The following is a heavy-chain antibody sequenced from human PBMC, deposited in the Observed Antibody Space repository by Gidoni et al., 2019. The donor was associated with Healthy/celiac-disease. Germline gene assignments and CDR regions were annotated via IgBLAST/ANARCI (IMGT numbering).Heavy chain of an antibody. CDR2: ISSSSSYI. Sequence: EVQLVESGGGLVKPGGSLRLSCAASGFTFSSYSMNWVRQAPGKGLEWVSSISSSSSYIYYADSVKGRFTISRDNAKNSLYLQMNSLRAEDTAVYYCARDRSEGVVVPAASGIWGQGTMVTVSS. J-gene: IGHJ3*02. D-gene: IGHD2-2*01. CDR1: GFTFSSYS. CDR3: ARDRSEGVVVPAASGI. V-gene: IGHV3-21*01.